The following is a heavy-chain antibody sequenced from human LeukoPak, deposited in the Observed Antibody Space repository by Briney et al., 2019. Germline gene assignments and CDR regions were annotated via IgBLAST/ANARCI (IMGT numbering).Heavy chain of an antibody. CDR3: ARAVLPHDAFDI. Sequence: GGSLRLSCAASGFTFSSYDMHWVRQATGKGLEWVSAIGTAGDTYYPGSVKGRFAISRENAKNSLCLQMNSLRAGDTAVYYCARAVLPHDAFDIRGQGTMVTVSS. CDR1: GFTFSSYD. CDR2: IGTAGDT. J-gene: IGHJ3*02. V-gene: IGHV3-13*01.